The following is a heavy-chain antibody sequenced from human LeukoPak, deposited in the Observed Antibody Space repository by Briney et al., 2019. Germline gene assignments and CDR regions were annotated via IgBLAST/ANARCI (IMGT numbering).Heavy chain of an antibody. CDR2: INHSGST. J-gene: IGHJ4*02. CDR3: ARGNGRDGYNFGY. CDR1: GGSISGYY. V-gene: IGHV4-34*01. D-gene: IGHD5-24*01. Sequence: SETLSLTCAVYGGSISGYYWSWIRQPPGKGLEWIGEINHSGSTNYNPSLKSRVTISVDTSKNQFSLKLSSVTAADTAVYYCARGNGRDGYNFGYWGQGTLVTVSS.